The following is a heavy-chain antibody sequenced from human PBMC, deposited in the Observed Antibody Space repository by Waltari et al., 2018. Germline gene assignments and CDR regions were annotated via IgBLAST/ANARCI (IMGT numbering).Heavy chain of an antibody. Sequence: QVQLVQSGAEVKKPGSSVKVSCKASGGTFSSYAIIWVRQALGQGLEWMGGIIPIFGTANYAQKFQGRVTITADESTSTAYMELSSLRSEDTAVYYCARAVLNRGGTPYNWFDPWGQGTLVTVSS. CDR3: ARAVLNRGGTPYNWFDP. CDR2: IIPIFGTA. D-gene: IGHD2-15*01. V-gene: IGHV1-69*01. J-gene: IGHJ5*02. CDR1: GGTFSSYA.